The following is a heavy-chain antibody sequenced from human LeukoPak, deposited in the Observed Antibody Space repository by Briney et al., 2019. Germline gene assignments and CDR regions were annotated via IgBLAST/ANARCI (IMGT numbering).Heavy chain of an antibody. J-gene: IGHJ4*02. CDR3: ARSPYTYGSLFYLDY. D-gene: IGHD5-18*01. CDR1: GYTFTYYY. V-gene: IGHV1-46*01. CDR2: INPSGGST. Sequence: APVKVSCKASGYTFTYYYIHWVRQAPGQGLDWMGIINPSGGSTSYAQKFQGRVTLTRDTSTSTVYMELSSLRSEDTAVYYCARSPYTYGSLFYLDYWGQGTLVTVSS.